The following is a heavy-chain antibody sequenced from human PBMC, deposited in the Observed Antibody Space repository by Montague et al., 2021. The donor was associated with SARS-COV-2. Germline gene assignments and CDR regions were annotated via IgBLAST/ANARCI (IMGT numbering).Heavy chain of an antibody. V-gene: IGHV3-33*06. CDR3: AKPFYDYIWGSYRQTGYFDY. D-gene: IGHD3-16*02. CDR1: GFTFSSYG. Sequence: SLRLSCAASGFTFSSYGMHWVRQAPGKGLEWVAVIWYDGSNKYYADSVKGRFTISRDNSKNTLYLQMNSLRAEGTAVYYCAKPFYDYIWGSYRQTGYFDYWGQGALVTVSS. CDR2: IWYDGSNK. J-gene: IGHJ4*02.